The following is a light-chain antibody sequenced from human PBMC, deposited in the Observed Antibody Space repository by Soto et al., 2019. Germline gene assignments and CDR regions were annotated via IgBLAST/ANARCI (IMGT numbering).Light chain of an antibody. CDR1: QSISSY. CDR3: QQSYSTRWT. J-gene: IGKJ1*01. V-gene: IGKV1-39*01. Sequence: DIQMTQSPSSLSASVGDRVTITCRASQSISSYLNWYQQKPGKAPKLLIYAASSLQSGVPSRFRRSGSGTEFTLTISSLQPEDFETYYCQQSYSTRWTFGQGTKVEIK. CDR2: AAS.